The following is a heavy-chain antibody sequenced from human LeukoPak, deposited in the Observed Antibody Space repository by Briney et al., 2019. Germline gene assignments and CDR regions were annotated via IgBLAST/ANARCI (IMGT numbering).Heavy chain of an antibody. V-gene: IGHV1-18*01. CDR1: GYTFTSYG. D-gene: IGHD3-22*01. Sequence: GASVTVSCKASGYTFTSYGISWVRQAPGQGLEWMGWISAYNGNTNYAQKLQGRVTMTTDTSTSTAYMELRSLRSDDTAVYYCARDPWYYYDSSGYDLYYFDYWGQGTLVTVSS. CDR2: ISAYNGNT. CDR3: ARDPWYYYDSSGYDLYYFDY. J-gene: IGHJ4*02.